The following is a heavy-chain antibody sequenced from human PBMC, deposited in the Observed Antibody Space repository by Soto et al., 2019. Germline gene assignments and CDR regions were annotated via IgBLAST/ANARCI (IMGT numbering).Heavy chain of an antibody. J-gene: IGHJ4*02. Sequence: GGSLRLSCAGSGFTFSSYAMSWVRQAPGKGLEWVSSVTGTGGTTYYADSVKGRFTISRDNSKNTLYLQMNSLRAEDTAVYYCLYSRGGSSYSAFSYWGQGSLVPVSS. CDR1: GFTFSSYA. V-gene: IGHV3-23*01. CDR2: VTGTGGTT. CDR3: LYSRGGSSYSAFSY. D-gene: IGHD2-15*01.